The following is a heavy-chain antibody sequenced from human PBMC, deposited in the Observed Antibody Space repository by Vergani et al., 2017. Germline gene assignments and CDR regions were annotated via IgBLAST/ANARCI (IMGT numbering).Heavy chain of an antibody. J-gene: IGHJ1*01. CDR1: GFTFDTYT. CDR2: ISSGGGDI. V-gene: IGHV3-23*01. CDR3: TTAWGLYYLHGEYFQY. Sequence: EVQLLESGEGLVQPGGSRRLSCAGAGFTFDTYTMAYVRQAPGKGLEWVATISSGGGDIFYDDSVKGRFTIPRDNSKNTLFLQMNSLKDEDTAVYYCTTAWGLYYLHGEYFQYWGRGTLVSVSS. D-gene: IGHD3-10*01.